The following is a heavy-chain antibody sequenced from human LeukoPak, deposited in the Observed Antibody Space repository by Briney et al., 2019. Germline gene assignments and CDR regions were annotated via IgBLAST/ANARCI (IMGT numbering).Heavy chain of an antibody. D-gene: IGHD1-26*01. V-gene: IGHV3-7*01. CDR1: GLTFSSSW. CDR3: AKSGSYFDFDY. Sequence: GGSLRLSCAASGLTFSSSWMSWVRQAPGKGLEWVANIDQDGDEKYYVDSVKGRFTISRDNAKNPLYLQMNSLIPEDTAVYYCAKSGSYFDFDYWGQGTLVTVSS. J-gene: IGHJ4*02. CDR2: IDQDGDEK.